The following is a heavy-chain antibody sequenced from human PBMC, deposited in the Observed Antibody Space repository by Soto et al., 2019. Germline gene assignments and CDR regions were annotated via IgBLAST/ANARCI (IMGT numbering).Heavy chain of an antibody. V-gene: IGHV4-30-4*01. CDR3: ARGRITMVRGVIISSSWFDP. Sequence: QVQLQESGPGLVKPSQTLSLTCTVSGGSISSGDYYWSWIRQPPGKGLEWIGYIYYSESTYYNPSLKSRVTKSVDTSKNQFSLKLSSVTAADTAVYYCARGRITMVRGVIISSSWFDPWGQGTLVTVSS. J-gene: IGHJ5*02. D-gene: IGHD3-10*01. CDR1: GGSISSGDYY. CDR2: IYYSEST.